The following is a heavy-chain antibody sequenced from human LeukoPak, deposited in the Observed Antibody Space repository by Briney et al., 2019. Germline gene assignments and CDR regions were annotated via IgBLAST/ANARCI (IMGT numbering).Heavy chain of an antibody. J-gene: IGHJ4*02. CDR2: IYYSGST. V-gene: IGHV4-59*08. Sequence: SETLSLTCTVSGGSINSYCWSWIRQSPGKGLEWIGYIYYSGSTNYNPSPKSRLTISVDTSKNQFSLKLSSVTAADTAVYYCARSSAHAAMPFDYWGQGTLVTVSS. D-gene: IGHD2-2*01. CDR1: GGSINSYC. CDR3: ARSSAHAAMPFDY.